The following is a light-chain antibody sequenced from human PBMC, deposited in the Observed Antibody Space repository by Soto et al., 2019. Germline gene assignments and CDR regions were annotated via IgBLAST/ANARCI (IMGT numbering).Light chain of an antibody. CDR1: QTISSW. CDR2: KSS. V-gene: IGKV1-5*03. CDR3: QKYNSAPT. J-gene: IGKJ4*01. Sequence: DIQMTQSPSTLSGSVGDRVTITCRASQTISSWLAWYQQKPGKAPKLLIYKSSTLKSGVPSRFSGSGSGTDFTLTISSLQPEDVATYYCQKYNSAPTFGGGTKVDIK.